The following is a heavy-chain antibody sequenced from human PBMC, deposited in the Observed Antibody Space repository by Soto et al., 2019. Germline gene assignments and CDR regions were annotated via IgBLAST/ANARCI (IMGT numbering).Heavy chain of an antibody. V-gene: IGHV3-49*03. CDR3: TRDYDSSGYYPIDY. CDR2: IRSKVYGGTT. J-gene: IGHJ4*02. CDR1: VFTFGDYG. Sequence: WSLRLSCTASVFTFGDYGMSWFRQAPGKGLEWVGFIRSKVYGGTTEYAASVKGRFTISRDDSKSIAYLQMNSLKTEDTAVYYCTRDYDSSGYYPIDYWGQGTLVTVSS. D-gene: IGHD3-22*01.